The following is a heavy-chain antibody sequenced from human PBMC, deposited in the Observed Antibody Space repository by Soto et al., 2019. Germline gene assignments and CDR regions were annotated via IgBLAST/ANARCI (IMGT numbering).Heavy chain of an antibody. CDR3: AKRACSTASCSYFDD. V-gene: IGHV3-23*01. D-gene: IGHD2-2*01. CDR1: CFSLRTWY. Sequence: XRCLRFPWFAGCFSLRTWYMSWVRQAPGKGLDWVSGSSGTDGSTSYIDCVKGRFTMSRDDSENRLYLQMNSLRAEDTAVYYCAKRACSTASCSYFDDWGPGTVVTLSS. CDR2: SSGTDGST. J-gene: IGHJ4*02.